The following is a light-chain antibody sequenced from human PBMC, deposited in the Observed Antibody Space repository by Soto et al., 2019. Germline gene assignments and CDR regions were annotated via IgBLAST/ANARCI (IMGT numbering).Light chain of an antibody. V-gene: IGKV1-39*01. CDR1: QSISSY. Sequence: DIQMTQSPSSLSASVGDRVTITCRASQSISSYLNWYQQKPGKAPKLLIYAASSLQSGVPSRFSGSRSGTDFTLTISSLQPEDFATYYCQQSYSRVTLGQGTKVDI. J-gene: IGKJ1*01. CDR3: QQSYSRVT. CDR2: AAS.